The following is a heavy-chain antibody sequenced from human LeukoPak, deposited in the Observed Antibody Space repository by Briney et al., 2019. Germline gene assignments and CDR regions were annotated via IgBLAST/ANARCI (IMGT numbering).Heavy chain of an antibody. CDR2: ISGSGGST. V-gene: IGHV3-23*01. J-gene: IGHJ6*03. CDR1: GFTFSSYA. Sequence: GGSLRLSCAASGFTFSSYAMSWVRQAPGKGLEWVSAISGSGGSTYYADSVKGRFTISRDNSKNTLYLQMNSLRAEDTAVYYCAKGDCSSTSCSPNYYMDVWGKGTTVTVSS. D-gene: IGHD2-2*01. CDR3: AKGDCSSTSCSPNYYMDV.